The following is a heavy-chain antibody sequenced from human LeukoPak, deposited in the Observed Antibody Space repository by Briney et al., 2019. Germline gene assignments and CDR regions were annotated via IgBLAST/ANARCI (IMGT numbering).Heavy chain of an antibody. CDR2: IYYSGSN. CDR3: ARLLDGELSLLPIFDY. D-gene: IGHD3-16*02. V-gene: IGHV4-59*08. CDR1: CGSITSYY. Sequence: SETLSLTCTVSCGSITSYYSSWIRQPPGKGLEWIGYIYYSGSNNYNPSLKSRVTISVDTSKNQLSLKLSSVTAANTVAYYCARLLDGELSLLPIFDYWGQGTLVTVSS. J-gene: IGHJ4*02.